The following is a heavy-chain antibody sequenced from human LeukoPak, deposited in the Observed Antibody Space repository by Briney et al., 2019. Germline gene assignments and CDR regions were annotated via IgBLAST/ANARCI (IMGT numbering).Heavy chain of an antibody. J-gene: IGHJ4*02. CDR2: IHHNGEMT. CDR3: VRDMSGKYSFDY. CDR1: GFTLTWHV. D-gene: IGHD1-26*01. Sequence: GGSLRLSCAASGFTLTWHVMHWVRQAPGKALEYVSFIHHNGEMTSYAESVRGRFTVSRDNSKNTLFLELSSLRTDDTAVYYCVRDMSGKYSFDYWGQGTLDIVST. V-gene: IGHV3-64D*06.